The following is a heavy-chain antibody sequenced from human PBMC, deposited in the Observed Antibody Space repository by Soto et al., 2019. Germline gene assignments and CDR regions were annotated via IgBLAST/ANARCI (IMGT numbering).Heavy chain of an antibody. CDR1: GFTFSSYA. CDR2: ISYDGSNK. CDR3: ASSEDFWSGYRLDY. Sequence: GGSLRLSCAASGFTFSSYAMHWVRQAPGKGLEWVAVISYDGSNKYYADSVKGRFTISRDNSKNTLYLQMNSLRAEDTAVYYCASSEDFWSGYRLDYWGQGTLVTVYS. D-gene: IGHD3-3*01. V-gene: IGHV3-30-3*01. J-gene: IGHJ4*02.